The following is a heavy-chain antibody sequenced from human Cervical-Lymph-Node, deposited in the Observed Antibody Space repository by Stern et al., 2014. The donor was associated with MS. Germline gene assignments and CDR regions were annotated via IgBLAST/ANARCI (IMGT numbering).Heavy chain of an antibody. V-gene: IGHV1-46*01. Sequence: QVQLVQSGAELKKPGASVNVSCKASGYTFTHYHIHWVRQPPGQGLERIPMIHPSGGSTTYGQKFHGRLTVTRDTSTSTVYMELRSLRSDDTALYYCARDMVDADKWFDPWGQGTLVTVSS. CDR2: IHPSGGST. CDR1: GYTFTHYH. D-gene: IGHD2-15*01. J-gene: IGHJ5*02. CDR3: ARDMVDADKWFDP.